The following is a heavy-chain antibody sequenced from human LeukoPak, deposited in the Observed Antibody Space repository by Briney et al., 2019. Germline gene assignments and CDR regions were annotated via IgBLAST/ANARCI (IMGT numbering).Heavy chain of an antibody. D-gene: IGHD7-27*01. CDR2: INHSGST. CDR1: GGSFSGYY. CDR3: ASLTGDSIFHY. V-gene: IGHV4-34*01. Sequence: SETLSLTCAVYGGSFSGYYWSWIRQPPGKGLEWIGEINHSGSTNYNPSLKSRVTISVDTSKNQFSLKLSSVTAADKAVYYCASLTGDSIFHYWGQGTLVTVSS. J-gene: IGHJ4*02.